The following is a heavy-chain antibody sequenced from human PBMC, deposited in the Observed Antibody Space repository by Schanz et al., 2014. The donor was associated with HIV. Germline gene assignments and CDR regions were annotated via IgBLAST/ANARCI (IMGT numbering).Heavy chain of an antibody. Sequence: EVQLVESGGGLVQPGRSLRLSCAASGFTFASYAMAWVRQAPGKGLEWVSAISGSGGRTFYADSVKGRFTISRDNSKNTVYLQMDSLRAEDTAVYYCEKDLLSRYCSGGSCYSSYWGQGTLVTVSS. CDR1: GFTFASYA. V-gene: IGHV3-23*04. J-gene: IGHJ4*02. CDR3: EKDLLSRYCSGGSCYSSY. D-gene: IGHD2-15*01. CDR2: ISGSGGRT.